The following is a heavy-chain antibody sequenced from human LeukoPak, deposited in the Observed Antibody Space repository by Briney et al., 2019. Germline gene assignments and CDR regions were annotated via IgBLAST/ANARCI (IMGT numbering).Heavy chain of an antibody. CDR1: GFTLSSYA. V-gene: IGHV3-21*01. D-gene: IGHD6-19*01. CDR2: ISSSSSYI. J-gene: IGHJ4*02. CDR3: ARDLEYSSGWYGY. Sequence: PGGSLKLSCAASGFTLSSYAMSWVRQAPVKGLEWVSSISSSSSYIYYADSVKGRFTISRDNAKNSLYLQMNSLRAEDTAVYYCARDLEYSSGWYGYWGQGTLVTVSS.